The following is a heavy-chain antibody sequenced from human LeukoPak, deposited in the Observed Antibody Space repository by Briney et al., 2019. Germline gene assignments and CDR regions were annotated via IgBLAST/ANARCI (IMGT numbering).Heavy chain of an antibody. J-gene: IGHJ4*02. CDR1: GFAFSSNS. CDR2: ISSSSSYI. Sequence: GGSLRLSCAASGFAFSSNSMNWVRQAPGKGLEWVSSISSSSSYIYYADSVKGRFTISRDNAKNSLYLQMNSLRAEETAVYYWARDSRGSGSYYNVVYWGQGTLVTVSS. V-gene: IGHV3-21*01. CDR3: ARDSRGSGSYYNVVY. D-gene: IGHD3-10*01.